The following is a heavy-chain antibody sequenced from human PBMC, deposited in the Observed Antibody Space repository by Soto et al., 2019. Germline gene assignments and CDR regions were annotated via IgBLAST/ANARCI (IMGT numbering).Heavy chain of an antibody. D-gene: IGHD5-12*01. V-gene: IGHV4-34*01. CDR2: IYYSGST. J-gene: IGHJ5*02. Sequence: SETLSLTCAVYGGSFSGYYWGWIRQPPGKGLEWIGSIYYSGSTYYNPSLRSRVTISVDTSKNQFSLKLSSVTAADTAVYYCARVSRSGYDYGWFDPWGQGTLVTVSS. CDR1: GGSFSGYY. CDR3: ARVSRSGYDYGWFDP.